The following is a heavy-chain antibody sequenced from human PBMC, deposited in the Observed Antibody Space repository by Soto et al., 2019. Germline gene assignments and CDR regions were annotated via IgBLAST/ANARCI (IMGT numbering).Heavy chain of an antibody. J-gene: IGHJ4*02. V-gene: IGHV3-33*01. CDR3: ARVPTVTPVFFDY. CDR1: GFTFSSYG. Sequence: QVQLVESGGGVVQPGRSLRLSCAASGFTFSSYGMHWVRQAPGKGLEWVAVTWYDGSNKYYADSVKGRFTISRDNSKNTLYLQMNSLRAEDTAVYYCARVPTVTPVFFDYWGQGTLVTVSS. CDR2: TWYDGSNK. D-gene: IGHD4-17*01.